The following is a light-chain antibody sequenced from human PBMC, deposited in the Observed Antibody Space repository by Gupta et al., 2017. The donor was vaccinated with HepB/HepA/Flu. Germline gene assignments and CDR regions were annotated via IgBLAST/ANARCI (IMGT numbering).Light chain of an antibody. CDR2: GNS. CDR1: SSNIGAGYD. J-gene: IGLJ3*02. Sequence: QSLLTQPPSVSGAPGQRVTISCTGSSSNIGAGYDVHWYQQLPGTAPKLLIYGNSNRPAGVPERFSGSKSGTSASLAITGLQAEDEADYYCQSYDSSLSGGVFGGGTKLTVL. V-gene: IGLV1-40*01. CDR3: QSYDSSLSGGV.